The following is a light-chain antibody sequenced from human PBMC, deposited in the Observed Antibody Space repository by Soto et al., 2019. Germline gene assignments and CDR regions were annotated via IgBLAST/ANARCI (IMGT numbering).Light chain of an antibody. V-gene: IGLV2-14*01. CDR2: EVS. CDR3: SSYACGNTWV. CDR1: TRDVGGYNY. J-gene: IGLJ3*02. Sequence: QSALTQPASVSGSPGQSITISCTGTTRDVGGYNYVSWYQQHPGKAPKLMIYEVSSRPSGVSNRFSGSKSGNTASLTISGLQSEDEADYSCSSYACGNTWVFGGGTKLTVL.